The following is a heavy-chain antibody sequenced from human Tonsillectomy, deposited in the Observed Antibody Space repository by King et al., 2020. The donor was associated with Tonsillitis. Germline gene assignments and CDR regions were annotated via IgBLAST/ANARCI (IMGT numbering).Heavy chain of an antibody. CDR3: ATDSGYYDFWSGYYDYYYYYMDV. V-gene: IGHV3-23*01. Sequence: VQLLESGGGLVQPGGSLRLSCAASGFTFSSYAMSWVRQAPGKGLEWVSAISGSGSSTYYADSVKGRFTISCDNAKNKLYLQMNILRAEDTDVYYCATDSGYYDFWSGYYDYYYYYMDVWGKGTTGTVSS. CDR1: GFTFSSYA. CDR2: ISGSGSST. J-gene: IGHJ6*03. D-gene: IGHD3-3*01.